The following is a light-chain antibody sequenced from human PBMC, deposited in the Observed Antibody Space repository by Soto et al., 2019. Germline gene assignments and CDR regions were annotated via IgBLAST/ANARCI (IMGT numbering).Light chain of an antibody. V-gene: IGKV1-5*01. CDR2: DAS. CDR3: RQYSSFSPGT. CDR1: QSISSW. Sequence: DIQMTQSPSTLSASVGDRVTITCRASQSISSWLAWFQQKPGKAPKLLIYDASSLESGVPSSFSGSGSGTEFTLTISSLQPDDFATYYCRQYSSFSPGTFGQGTKVDIK. J-gene: IGKJ1*01.